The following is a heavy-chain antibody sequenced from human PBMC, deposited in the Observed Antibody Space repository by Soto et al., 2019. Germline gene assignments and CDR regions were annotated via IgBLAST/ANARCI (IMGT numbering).Heavy chain of an antibody. CDR1: GGTFSSYS. J-gene: IGHJ4*02. D-gene: IGHD3-3*01. CDR2: ISGSGGST. Sequence: GGSLRLSCASSGGTFSSYSMNWVRQAPGKGLEWVSAISGSGGSTYYADSVKGRFTISRDNSKNTLYLQMNSLRAEDTAVYYCAKARAQYYDFWSGYPVDYWGQGTLVTVSS. V-gene: IGHV3-23*01. CDR3: AKARAQYYDFWSGYPVDY.